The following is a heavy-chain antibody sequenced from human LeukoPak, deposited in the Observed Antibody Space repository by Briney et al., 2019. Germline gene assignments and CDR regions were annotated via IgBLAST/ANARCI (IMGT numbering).Heavy chain of an antibody. CDR2: ISYSGST. J-gene: IGHJ5*02. CDR3: ASDAGSLGS. Sequence: SETLSLTCTVAAASISSFRWSWIRQPPGKGRECLGYISYSGSTNYNPSLKSRVTMSVDTSKKQFSLKMNSVTAADTAVYYCASDAGSLGSWGQGTLVTVSS. CDR1: AASISSFR. V-gene: IGHV4-59*01. D-gene: IGHD1-26*01.